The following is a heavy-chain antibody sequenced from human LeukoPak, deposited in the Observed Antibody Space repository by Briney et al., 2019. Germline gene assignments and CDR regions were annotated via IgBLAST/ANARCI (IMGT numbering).Heavy chain of an antibody. CDR1: GSTFSSYD. CDR2: MNPNSGDT. J-gene: IGHJ4*02. D-gene: IGHD3-10*01. Sequence: ASVKVSCKASGSTFSSYDINWVRQATGQGLGWMGWMNPNSGDTGYTQRFQGRVTMTRDTSISTDYMELSSLRSEDTAVYYCARGPYGTGSHFDFWGQGTLVTVSS. CDR3: ARGPYGTGSHFDF. V-gene: IGHV1-8*02.